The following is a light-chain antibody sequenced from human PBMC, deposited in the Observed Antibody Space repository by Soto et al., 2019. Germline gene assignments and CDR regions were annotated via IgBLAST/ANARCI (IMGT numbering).Light chain of an antibody. CDR1: DSNIGPNT. CDR2: NND. CDR3: AAWDDSLNAYV. J-gene: IGLJ1*01. V-gene: IGLV1-44*01. Sequence: QSLLTQPPPTSGTPGQRGPLPCSGGDSNIGPNTVNWYRQVPGTAPKLLIHNNDQRPSGVPDRISGSKSGTSASLAISGLHSDNEADYYCAAWDDSLNAYVFGIGTKVTVL.